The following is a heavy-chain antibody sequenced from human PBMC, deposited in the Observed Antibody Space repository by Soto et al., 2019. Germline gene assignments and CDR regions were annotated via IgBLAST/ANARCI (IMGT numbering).Heavy chain of an antibody. CDR1: GYTFTDYY. D-gene: IGHD7-27*01. Sequence: GASVKVSCKASGYTFTDYYMHWVRQSPGQGLEWMGWISSYSGATHYNPSLRGRVSISIDTSNNQFSLRLISVTAADTALYFCARDKDLEPTVWGYWGQGTQVTVSS. J-gene: IGHJ4*02. V-gene: IGHV1-2*02. CDR2: ISSYSGAT. CDR3: ARDKDLEPTVWGY.